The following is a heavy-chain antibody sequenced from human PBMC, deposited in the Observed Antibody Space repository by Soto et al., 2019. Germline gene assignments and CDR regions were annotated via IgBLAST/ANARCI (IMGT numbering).Heavy chain of an antibody. V-gene: IGHV2-5*02. CDR3: AELASKQMWPRAPVAN. D-gene: IGHD3-3*02. CDR1: GFSLSTSGVG. Sequence: QITLKESGPPLVKPTQTLTLTCTFSGFSLSTSGVGVGWIRQPPGKALEWLGIIFWDDDKRYRPSLKSRLTITQDTTSHLLVLTMSNEDPLDTATYYCAELASKQMWPRAPVANWGQGTPVTVSS. CDR2: IFWDDDK. J-gene: IGHJ4*02.